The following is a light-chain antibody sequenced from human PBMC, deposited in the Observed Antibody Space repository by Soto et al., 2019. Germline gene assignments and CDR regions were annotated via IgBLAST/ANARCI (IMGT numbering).Light chain of an antibody. CDR1: QSVSSY. CDR3: QQRSNWPVT. CDR2: DAS. J-gene: IGKJ1*01. Sequence: EIVLTQSPGTLSLSPGERATLSCRASQSVSSYLAWYQQKPGQAPRLLIYDASTRATDISARFSGSGSGTDFTLTISSREPEDFAIYDCQQRSNWPVTFGQGTKVEVK. V-gene: IGKV3-11*01.